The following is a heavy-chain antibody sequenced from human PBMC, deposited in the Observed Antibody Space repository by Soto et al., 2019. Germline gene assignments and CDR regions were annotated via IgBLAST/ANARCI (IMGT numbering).Heavy chain of an antibody. CDR3: AGYNHDSSGTRQGT. Sequence: QVQLQESGPGLVKPSETLSLTCSVSGDSISNYYWNWIRQPPGQGLEWIGNIHYTAVTTHNPFLMRRVTMAVHRSKKEISLKWDAVTAAGTAIYYFAGYNHDSSGTRQGTWGQGTLVTVSS. CDR2: IHYTAVT. V-gene: IGHV4-59*01. D-gene: IGHD3-22*01. J-gene: IGHJ4*02. CDR1: GDSISNYY.